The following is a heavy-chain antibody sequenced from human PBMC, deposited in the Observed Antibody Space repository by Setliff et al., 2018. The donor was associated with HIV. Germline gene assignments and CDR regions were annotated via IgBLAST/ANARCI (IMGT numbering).Heavy chain of an antibody. CDR2: IYHSGST. CDR3: ARLSPQYSGYDSGAFGY. Sequence: PSETLSLTCAVSGYSISSGYYWGWIRQPPGKGLEWIGSIYHSGSTYYNPSLKSRVTISVDTSKNQFSLKLSSVTAADTAVYYCARLSPQYSGYDSGAFGYWGQGTLVTDSS. V-gene: IGHV4-38-2*01. CDR1: GYSISSGYY. J-gene: IGHJ4*02. D-gene: IGHD5-12*01.